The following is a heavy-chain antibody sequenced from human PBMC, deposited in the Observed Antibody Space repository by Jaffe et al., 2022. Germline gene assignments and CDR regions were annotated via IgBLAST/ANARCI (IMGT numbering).Heavy chain of an antibody. CDR3: ARSTGTTTKTDY. CDR2: ISSNGGST. D-gene: IGHD1-1*01. CDR1: GFTFSSYA. Sequence: EVQLVESGGGLVQPGGSLRLSCAASGFTFSSYAMHWVRQAPGKGLEYVSAISSNGGSTYYANSVKGRFTISRDNSKNTLYLQMGSLRAEDMAVYYCARSTGTTTKTDYWGQGTLVTVSS. J-gene: IGHJ4*02. V-gene: IGHV3-64*01.